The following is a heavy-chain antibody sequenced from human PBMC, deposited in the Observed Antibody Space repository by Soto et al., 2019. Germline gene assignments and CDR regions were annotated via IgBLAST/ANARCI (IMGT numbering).Heavy chain of an antibody. CDR2: INSDGSST. CDR1: GLTSSGYW. D-gene: IGHD6-13*01. J-gene: IGHJ4*02. V-gene: IGHV3-74*01. Sequence: GGPLRPSCPASGLTSSGYWLHWVRQAPGEGLVWVSRINSDGSSTRYADSVKGRFTISRDNAKNTLYLQMNNLRAEDTAVYYCATQIAAGGGGWGQGTLVTVSS. CDR3: ATQIAAGGGG.